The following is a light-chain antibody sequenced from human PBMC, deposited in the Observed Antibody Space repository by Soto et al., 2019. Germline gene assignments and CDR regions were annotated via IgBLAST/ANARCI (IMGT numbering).Light chain of an antibody. Sequence: QSVLTQRPSASGTPGQKVTISCSGSSSNIGRNTVNWYQQVPGTAPKLLMYSDNQRPSGVPDRFSGSRSGTSVSLAISGLQSEDEADYYCGAWDDSLNGVLFGGGTKLTVL. CDR2: SDN. V-gene: IGLV1-44*01. CDR1: SSNIGRNT. CDR3: GAWDDSLNGVL. J-gene: IGLJ2*01.